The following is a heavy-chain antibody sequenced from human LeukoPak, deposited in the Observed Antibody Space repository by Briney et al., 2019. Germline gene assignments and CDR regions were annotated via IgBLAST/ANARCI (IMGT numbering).Heavy chain of an antibody. J-gene: IGHJ5*02. CDR1: GGSFSGYY. D-gene: IGHD6-13*01. CDR3: ASLGGSSPFDP. CDR2: INHSGST. Sequence: SETLSLTCAVYGGSFSGYYWSWIRQPPGKGLEWIGEINHSGSTNYNPSLKSRVTISVDTSKNQFSLKLSSVTAADTAVYYCASLGGSSPFDPWGQGTLVTVSS. V-gene: IGHV4-34*01.